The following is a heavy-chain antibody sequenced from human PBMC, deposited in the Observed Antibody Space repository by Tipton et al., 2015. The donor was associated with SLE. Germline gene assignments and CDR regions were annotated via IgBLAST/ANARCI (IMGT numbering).Heavy chain of an antibody. CDR2: INHSGST. CDR3: VESYDFWSGPPDAFDI. CDR1: GGSFSGYY. Sequence: LRLSCAVYGGSFSGYYWSWIRQPPGKGLEWIGEINHSGSTNYNPSLKSRVTISVDASKNQFSLKLSSVTAADTAVYYCVESYDFWSGPPDAFDIWSQGTMVTVSS. V-gene: IGHV4-34*01. D-gene: IGHD3-3*01. J-gene: IGHJ3*02.